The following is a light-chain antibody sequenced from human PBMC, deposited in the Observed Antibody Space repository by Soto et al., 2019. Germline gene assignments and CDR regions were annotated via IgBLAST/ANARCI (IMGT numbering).Light chain of an antibody. J-gene: IGKJ1*01. V-gene: IGKV1-27*01. CDR1: QGISDY. Sequence: DIQMTQSPSSLSASVGDRVTITCRASQGISDYLAWYQQKPGKVPKLLIYAASTLQSGVPSRFSGSGSGTDFTLIISSLQPADVATYYCQKYDSAPQTFGQGTKVEIK. CDR3: QKYDSAPQT. CDR2: AAS.